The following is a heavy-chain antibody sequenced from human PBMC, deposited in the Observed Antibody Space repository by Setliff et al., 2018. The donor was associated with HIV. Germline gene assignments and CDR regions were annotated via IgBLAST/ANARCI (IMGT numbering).Heavy chain of an antibody. V-gene: IGHV4-38-2*02. CDR2: IYHSGST. CDR3: AREVRGVFFWYFDY. Sequence: SETLSLTCTVSGDSISSDFYWGWIRQPPGKGLEWIGSIYHSGSTYYNPSLKSRVTISVDTSKNQFSLKLSSVTAADTAVYYCAREVRGVFFWYFDYWGQGTLVTVSS. J-gene: IGHJ4*02. D-gene: IGHD3-3*01. CDR1: GDSISSDFY.